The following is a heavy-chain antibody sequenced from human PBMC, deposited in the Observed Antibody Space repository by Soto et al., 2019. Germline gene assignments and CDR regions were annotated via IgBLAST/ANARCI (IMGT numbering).Heavy chain of an antibody. J-gene: IGHJ4*02. CDR2: ISAYNGNT. Sequence: ASVKVSCKASGYTFTSYGISWVRQAPGQGLEWMGWISAYNGNTNYAQKLQGRVTMTTDTSTSTAYMELRSLRSDNRALFYFAGDWERGDGDSPFDYWGQGTLVPVS. CDR3: AGDWERGDGDSPFDY. CDR1: GYTFTSYG. V-gene: IGHV1-18*01. D-gene: IGHD4-17*01.